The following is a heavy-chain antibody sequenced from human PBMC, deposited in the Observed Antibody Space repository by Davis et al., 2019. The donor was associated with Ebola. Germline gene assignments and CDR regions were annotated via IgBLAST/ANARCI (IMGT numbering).Heavy chain of an antibody. CDR1: GGSFSGYY. CDR3: ARGGEGLLGY. J-gene: IGHJ4*02. D-gene: IGHD1-26*01. CDR2: ISYDGSNK. V-gene: IGHV3-30-3*01. Sequence: LSLTCAVYGGSFSGYYWTWIRQAPGKGLEWVAVISYDGSNKYYADPVKGRFTIARDNSKNTLYLQMNSLRAEDTAVYYCARGGEGLLGYWGQGTLVTVSS.